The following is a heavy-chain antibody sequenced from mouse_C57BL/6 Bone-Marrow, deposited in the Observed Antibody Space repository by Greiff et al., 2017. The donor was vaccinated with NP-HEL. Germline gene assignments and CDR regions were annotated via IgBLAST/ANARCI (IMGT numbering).Heavy chain of an antibody. D-gene: IGHD2-3*01. J-gene: IGHJ4*01. CDR3: ARGEDYDGYYVAMDY. CDR1: GFTFSSYA. V-gene: IGHV5-4*03. Sequence: EVKVVESGGGLVKPGGSLKLSCAASGFTFSSYAMSWVRQTPEKRLEWVATISDGGSYTYYPDNVKGRFTISRDNAKNNLYLQMSHLKSEDTAMYYCARGEDYDGYYVAMDYWGQGTSVTVSS. CDR2: ISDGGSYT.